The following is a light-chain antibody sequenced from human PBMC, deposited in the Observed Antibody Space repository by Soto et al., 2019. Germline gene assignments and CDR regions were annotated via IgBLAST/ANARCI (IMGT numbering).Light chain of an antibody. J-gene: IGLJ1*01. V-gene: IGLV1-51*01. CDR2: DNS. Sequence: QSVLTQPPSVSSAPGQRVTISCFGSSSNKETNYVFWYQQLPGTAPKLLIYDNSKRPSGIPDRFSVSKSGTSTTLGITGHQPGDEADYYCGTWDSSLSTYVFGTGTKVTVL. CDR3: GTWDSSLSTYV. CDR1: SSNKETNY.